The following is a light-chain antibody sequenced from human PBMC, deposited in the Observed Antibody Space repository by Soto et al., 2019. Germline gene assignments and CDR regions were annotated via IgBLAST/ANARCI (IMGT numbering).Light chain of an antibody. CDR2: EVG. CDR1: SSDVGGHNH. Sequence: SVLTQPASVSGSPGQSITISCTGSSSDVGGHNHVSWYQQHPGKAPKLIIYEVGNRPSGVSNRFAVSESGNTPSLTISGFQAEDEADYYCNSYTSSSTNVFGTGTKVTVL. J-gene: IGLJ1*01. V-gene: IGLV2-14*01. CDR3: NSYTSSSTNV.